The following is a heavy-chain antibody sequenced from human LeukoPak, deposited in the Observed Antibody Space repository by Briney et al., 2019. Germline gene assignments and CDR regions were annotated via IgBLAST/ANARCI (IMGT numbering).Heavy chain of an antibody. CDR1: GYTFTGYY. V-gene: IGHV1-18*04. CDR3: ARIQSAGTSGAFDI. CDR2: TSGYNGHT. Sequence: GASVKVSCKASGYTFTGYYIHWVRQAPGQGVEWMGWTSGYNGHTKYAQKFHDRVTLTTDTSTSTAYMEMRSLRSDDTAVYYCARIQSAGTSGAFDIWGQGTMLTVS. D-gene: IGHD3-10*01. J-gene: IGHJ3*02.